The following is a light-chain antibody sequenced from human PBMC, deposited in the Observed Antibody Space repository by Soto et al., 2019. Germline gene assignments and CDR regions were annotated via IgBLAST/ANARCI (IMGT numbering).Light chain of an antibody. V-gene: IGKV3-20*01. J-gene: IGKJ1*01. Sequence: GERATLSCRASQSVSSSYLAWYQQKPGQAPRLLIYGASSRATGIPDRFSGSGSGTDFTLTISRLEPEDFAVYYCQQYGSSPKTFGQGTKVDIK. CDR3: QQYGSSPKT. CDR2: GAS. CDR1: QSVSSSY.